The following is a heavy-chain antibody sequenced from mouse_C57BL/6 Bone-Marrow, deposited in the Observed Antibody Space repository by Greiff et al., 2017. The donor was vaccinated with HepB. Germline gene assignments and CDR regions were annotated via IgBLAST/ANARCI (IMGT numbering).Heavy chain of an antibody. V-gene: IGHV1-76*01. CDR1: GYTFTDYY. CDR2: IYPGSGNT. CDR3: ARGDIRGSSWDYYAMDY. J-gene: IGHJ4*01. Sequence: QVQLQQSGAELVRPGASVKLSCKASGYTFTDYYINWVKQRPGQGLEWIARIYPGSGNTYYNEKFKGKATLTAEKSSSTAYMQLSSLTSEDSAVYFCARGDIRGSSWDYYAMDYWGQGTSVTVSS. D-gene: IGHD1-1*01.